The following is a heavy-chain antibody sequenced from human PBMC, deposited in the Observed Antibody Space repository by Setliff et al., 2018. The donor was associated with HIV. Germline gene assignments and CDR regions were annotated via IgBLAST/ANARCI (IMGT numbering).Heavy chain of an antibody. CDR1: GDSINSGNYY. CDR2: IYYSGST. J-gene: IGHJ4*02. D-gene: IGHD3-10*01. V-gene: IGHV4-31*03. Sequence: SETLSLTCTVSGDSINSGNYYWSWIRQHPGKGLEWIGYIYYSGSTCYSPSLKSRVTISEDTSKNQSSLKMRSVTAADTAVYYCATSPAGEILGSRPFYFDYWGQGTLVTVSS. CDR3: ATSPAGEILGSRPFYFDY.